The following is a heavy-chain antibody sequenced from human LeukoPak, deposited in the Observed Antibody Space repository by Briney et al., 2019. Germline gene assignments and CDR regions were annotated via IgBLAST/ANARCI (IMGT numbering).Heavy chain of an antibody. V-gene: IGHV3-53*01. CDR3: ARYDNGKDYFDY. CDR1: GFSVTRNY. D-gene: IGHD1-1*01. Sequence: GGSLRLSCAASGFSVTRNYVSWVRQAPGKGLEWVSLMYSGGGTSYADSVTGRFTISRDTSKNTLYLQMSSLRAEDTALYYCARYDNGKDYFDYWGQGTLVTVSS. CDR2: MYSGGGT. J-gene: IGHJ4*02.